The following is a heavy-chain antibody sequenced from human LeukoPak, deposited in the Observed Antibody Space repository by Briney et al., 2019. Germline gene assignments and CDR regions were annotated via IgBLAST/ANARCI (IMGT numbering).Heavy chain of an antibody. CDR3: AKGRSGSSTSCLDY. D-gene: IGHD2-2*01. CDR1: GFTFDDYA. J-gene: IGHJ4*02. Sequence: GGSLRLSCAASGFTFDDYAMHWVRQAPGKGLEWVSGISWNSGSIYYADSVKGRFTISRDNAKNSLYLQMNSLRAEDTALYYCAKGRSGSSTSCLDYWGQGTLVTVSS. CDR2: ISWNSGSI. V-gene: IGHV3-9*01.